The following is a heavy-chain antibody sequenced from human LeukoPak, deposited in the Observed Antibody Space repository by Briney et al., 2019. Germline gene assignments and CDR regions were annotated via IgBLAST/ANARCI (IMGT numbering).Heavy chain of an antibody. D-gene: IGHD3-22*01. J-gene: IGHJ4*02. V-gene: IGHV1-8*01. CDR3: ARTDVSSVRYYDSSGYFV. CDR2: MNPNSGNT. CDR1: GYTFTSYD. Sequence: RASLKVSCEASGYTFTSYDINWVRQAPGQGLEWMGWMNPNSGNTGYAQKFQGRVTMTRNTSINTAYMELSSLRSEDTAVYYCARTDVSSVRYYDSSGYFVWGQGTLVTVSS.